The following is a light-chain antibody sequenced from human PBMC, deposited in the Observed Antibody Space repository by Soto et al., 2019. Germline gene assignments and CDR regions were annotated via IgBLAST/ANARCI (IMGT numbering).Light chain of an antibody. Sequence: EIVLPHSPATLFLSPGEGPPLSSRASRRIDPNRFAWYQKRPGQAPRLLIYDASNRATGIPDRFSGSGSGTDFTLTISRLEPEDFAVYYCQQYGTSPFTFGPGTKVDIK. CDR3: QQYGTSPFT. V-gene: IGKV3-20*01. J-gene: IGKJ3*01. CDR2: DAS. CDR1: RRIDPNR.